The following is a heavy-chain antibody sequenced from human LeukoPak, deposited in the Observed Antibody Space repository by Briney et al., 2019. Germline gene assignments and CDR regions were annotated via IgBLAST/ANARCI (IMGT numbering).Heavy chain of an antibody. CDR3: AREDGGTQAFDY. J-gene: IGHJ4*02. CDR2: ISSSSSTI. D-gene: IGHD4-23*01. CDR1: GFPFSSYS. Sequence: GGSLRLPCAVSGFPFSSYSMNWVRQAPGKGLEWVSYISSSSSTIYYADSVKGRFTISRDNAKNSLYLQMNSLRDEDTAVSYCAREDGGTQAFDYWGQGTLVTVSS. V-gene: IGHV3-48*02.